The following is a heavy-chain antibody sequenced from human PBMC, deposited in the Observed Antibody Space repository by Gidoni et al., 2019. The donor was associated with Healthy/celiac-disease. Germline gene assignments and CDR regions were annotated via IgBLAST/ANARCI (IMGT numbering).Heavy chain of an antibody. CDR1: AGTICSGGYY. CDR3: ARGGGIAVARTFDY. Sequence: QVQLQEEGRGLVQSSQPLSLTCTVSAGTICSGGYYWSWIRQHTGKGTEWIGYISYSESTYYNPSLKGRVTISVDTSKNQFSLKLSAVSAADTAVYYCARGGGIAVARTFDYWVQGTLVTVSS. J-gene: IGHJ4*02. D-gene: IGHD6-19*01. CDR2: ISYSEST. V-gene: IGHV4-31*03.